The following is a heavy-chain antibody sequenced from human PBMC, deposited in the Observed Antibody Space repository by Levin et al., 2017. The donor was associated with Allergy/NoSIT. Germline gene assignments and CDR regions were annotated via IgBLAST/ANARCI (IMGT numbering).Heavy chain of an antibody. Sequence: PGGSLRLSCAASGFTFSSYSMNWVRQAPGKGLEWVSYISSSSSTIYYADSVKGRFTISRDNAKNSLYLQMNSLRAEDTAVYYCARLSTSSREETGAWYYGSGSYYRVFDYWGQGTLVTVSS. J-gene: IGHJ4*02. CDR2: ISSSSSTI. D-gene: IGHD3-10*01. CDR1: GFTFSSYS. CDR3: ARLSTSSREETGAWYYGSGSYYRVFDY. V-gene: IGHV3-48*01.